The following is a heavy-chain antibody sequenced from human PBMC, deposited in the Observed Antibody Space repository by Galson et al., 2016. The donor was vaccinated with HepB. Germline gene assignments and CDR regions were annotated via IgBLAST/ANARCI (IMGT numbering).Heavy chain of an antibody. CDR1: GFTSSRHD. D-gene: IGHD5-18*01. J-gene: IGHJ6*02. CDR2: IGTAAGDT. V-gene: IGHV3-13*01. Sequence: SLRLSCPASGFTSSRHDMHWVRPVIGKGLEWVSGIGTAAGDTYYPDSVKGRFTISRETAENSLQLQMNNLRAGDTAVYYCARAAPRGYFLLDVWGQGTTVTVSS. CDR3: ARAAPRGYFLLDV.